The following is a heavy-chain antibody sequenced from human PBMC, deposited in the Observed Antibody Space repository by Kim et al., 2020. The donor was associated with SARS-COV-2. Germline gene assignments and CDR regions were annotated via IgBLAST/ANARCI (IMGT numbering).Heavy chain of an antibody. D-gene: IGHD6-13*01. CDR3: ARENQQLAFDY. CDR2: T. Sequence: TNYAQQLQGRVTMTTDTSTSTAYMELRSLRSDDTAVYYCARENQQLAFDYWGQGTLVTVSS. J-gene: IGHJ4*02. V-gene: IGHV1-18*01.